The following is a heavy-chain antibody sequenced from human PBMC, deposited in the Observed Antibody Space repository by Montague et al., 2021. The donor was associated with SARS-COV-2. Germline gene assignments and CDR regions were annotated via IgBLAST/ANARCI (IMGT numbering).Heavy chain of an antibody. CDR3: ARRESMVRGVIITFSSPFDY. CDR1: GGSISSSSYY. D-gene: IGHD3-10*01. V-gene: IGHV4-39*01. J-gene: IGHJ4*02. CDR2: IYYSGST. Sequence: SETLSLTCTVSGGSISSSSYYWGWIRQPPGKGLEWIGSIYYSGSTYYNPSLKSRVTISVDTSKNQFSLKPSSVTAADTAVYYCARRESMVRGVIITFSSPFDYWGQGTLVTVSS.